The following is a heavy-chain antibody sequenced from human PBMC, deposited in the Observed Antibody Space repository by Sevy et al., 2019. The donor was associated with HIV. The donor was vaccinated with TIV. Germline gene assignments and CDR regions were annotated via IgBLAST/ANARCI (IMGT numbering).Heavy chain of an antibody. D-gene: IGHD1-26*01. CDR3: AGENAWGRGYS. CDR2: IYYNGHI. V-gene: IGHV4-59*08. CDR1: GGSITSLY. Sequence: SETLSLTCTVSGGSITSLYWNWIRYPPGKGLEWIANIYYNGHINYNPSLKSRVTLSLDTSKNQFSLRLSSVTAADTAMYYCAGENAWGRGYSWGQGTLVTVSS. J-gene: IGHJ4*02.